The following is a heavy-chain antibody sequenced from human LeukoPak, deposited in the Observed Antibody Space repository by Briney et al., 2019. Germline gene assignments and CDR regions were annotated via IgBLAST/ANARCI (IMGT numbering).Heavy chain of an antibody. CDR3: ARDLAFGYSSFKGFDP. V-gene: IGHV3-66*02. Sequence: GGSLRLSCAASGFTVSSNYMSWVRQAPGKGLEWVSVIYSGGSTYYADSVKGRFTISRDNSKNTLYLQMNSLRAEDTAVYYCARDLAFGYSSFKGFDPWGQGTLVTVSS. CDR1: GFTVSSNY. CDR2: IYSGGST. D-gene: IGHD6-13*01. J-gene: IGHJ5*02.